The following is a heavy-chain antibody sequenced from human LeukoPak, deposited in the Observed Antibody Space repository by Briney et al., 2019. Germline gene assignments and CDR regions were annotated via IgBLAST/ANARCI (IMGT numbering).Heavy chain of an antibody. Sequence: GGSLRLSCAASGFTFSGYSMAWVRQAPGKGLEWVSVISGSGDSTYFADSVKGRFTISRDNSKNTLYLQMNSLRAEDTAVYYCARAAMVRGVDYFDYWGQGTLVTVSS. CDR3: ARAAMVRGVDYFDY. J-gene: IGHJ4*02. D-gene: IGHD3-10*01. V-gene: IGHV3-23*01. CDR2: ISGSGDST. CDR1: GFTFSGYS.